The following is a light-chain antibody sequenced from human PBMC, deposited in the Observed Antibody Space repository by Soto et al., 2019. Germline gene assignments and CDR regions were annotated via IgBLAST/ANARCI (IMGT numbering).Light chain of an antibody. V-gene: IGKV3-20*01. Sequence: IVLTQSPDTLSLSAGEGATLSCRASHSVSGRYLAWYQQKPGQAPRLLIYDASSRATGIPDRFSGSGSGTDFTLTISSLEPEDSAVYYCQQYGSSPLLTFGGGTKVEIK. J-gene: IGKJ4*01. CDR2: DAS. CDR3: QQYGSSPLLT. CDR1: HSVSGRY.